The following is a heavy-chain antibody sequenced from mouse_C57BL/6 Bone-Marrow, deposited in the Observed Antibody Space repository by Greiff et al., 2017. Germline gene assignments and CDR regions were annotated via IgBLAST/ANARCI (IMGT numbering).Heavy chain of an antibody. J-gene: IGHJ3*01. Sequence: QVQLQQSGAELARPGASVKLSCKASGYTFTSYGISWVKQSTGQGLEWIGEIYPRSGNTYYNEKFKGKATLTADKSSSTAYMELRSLTSEDSAVYFCARGGRINGGLFAYWGQGTLVTVSA. D-gene: IGHD6-1*01. CDR1: GYTFTSYG. CDR2: IYPRSGNT. CDR3: ARGGRINGGLFAY. V-gene: IGHV1-81*01.